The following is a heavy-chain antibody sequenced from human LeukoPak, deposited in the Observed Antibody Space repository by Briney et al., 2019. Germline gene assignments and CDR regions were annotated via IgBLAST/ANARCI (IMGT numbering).Heavy chain of an antibody. CDR3: ARESRDGYTVWYDDFDI. V-gene: IGHV4-4*07. D-gene: IGHD5-24*01. J-gene: IGHJ3*02. CDR2: IYTSGST. CDR1: GGSISSYY. Sequence: PSETLSLTCTVSGGSISSYYWSWIRQPAGKGLEWIGRIYTSGSTNYNPSLKSRVTMSVDTSKNQFSLKLSSVTAADTAVYYCARESRDGYTVWYDDFDIWGQGTMVTVSS.